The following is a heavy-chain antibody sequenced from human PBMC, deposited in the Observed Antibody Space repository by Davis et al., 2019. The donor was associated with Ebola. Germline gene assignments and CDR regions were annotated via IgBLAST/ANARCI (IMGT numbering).Heavy chain of an antibody. Sequence: PGGSLRLSCAASGFDFNRYGLYWFRQAPGKGLEWITAISDTGDNKYYADSVKGRFTISRDNAKNTLYLQMNSLRAEDTAVYYCAKDIRFSSSWYGGSFDYWGQGTLVTVSS. CDR1: GFDFNRYG. D-gene: IGHD6-13*01. J-gene: IGHJ4*02. V-gene: IGHV3-23*01. CDR3: AKDIRFSSSWYGGSFDY. CDR2: ISDTGDNK.